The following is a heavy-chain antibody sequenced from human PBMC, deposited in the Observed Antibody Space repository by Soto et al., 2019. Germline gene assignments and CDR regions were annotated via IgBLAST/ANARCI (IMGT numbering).Heavy chain of an antibody. V-gene: IGHV3-23*01. Sequence: GSLRLSCAASGFSFSNFAMSWVRQAPGKGLQWVSSISNSGRSTYYADSVQGRFTISRDNSKNTLFLQMNSLRAEDTAVYYCANHRGFLVTQYFFDYWGQGTLVTAPQ. D-gene: IGHD2-21*02. CDR1: GFSFSNFA. J-gene: IGHJ4*02. CDR3: ANHRGFLVTQYFFDY. CDR2: ISNSGRST.